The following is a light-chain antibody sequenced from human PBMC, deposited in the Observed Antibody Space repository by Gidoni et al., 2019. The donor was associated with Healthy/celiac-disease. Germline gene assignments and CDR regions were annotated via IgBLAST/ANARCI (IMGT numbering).Light chain of an antibody. CDR2: GAA. Sequence: EIAMTQSPGTLSLSPGERATLSCRASQSVSSSYLAWYQQKPGQAPRPLIYGAASRATGIPDRFSGSGSGTDFTITISRLEPEDVAVDYCQQYGSSPPRLTFGGGTKVEIK. V-gene: IGKV3-20*01. CDR1: QSVSSSY. CDR3: QQYGSSPPRLT. J-gene: IGKJ4*01.